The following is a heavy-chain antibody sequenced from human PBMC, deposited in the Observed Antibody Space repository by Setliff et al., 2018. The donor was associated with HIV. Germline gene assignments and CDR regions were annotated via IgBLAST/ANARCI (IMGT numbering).Heavy chain of an antibody. V-gene: IGHV3-48*01. CDR3: ASQGSDYHYLYY. CDR1: GFTFNSYT. J-gene: IGHJ4*02. CDR2: INSGSDTI. Sequence: GESLKISCAASGFTFNSYTMNWVRQAPGKGLEWISYINSGSDTIFYADSVKGRFTVSRDNAKNSLYPQMNDLRADDTAVYYCASQGSDYHYLYYWGQGTLVTVSS. D-gene: IGHD5-12*01.